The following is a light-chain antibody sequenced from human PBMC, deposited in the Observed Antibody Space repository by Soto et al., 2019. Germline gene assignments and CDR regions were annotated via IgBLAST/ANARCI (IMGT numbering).Light chain of an antibody. J-gene: IGKJ1*01. V-gene: IGKV1-39*01. Sequence: DIQITQSPSSLSASVGDRVTVTCRSSQSISSYLNWYQQKPGKAPKLLIYAASSLQSGVPSRFSGSGSGTDFTLTISSLQPEDFATYYCQQSYSTPWTFGQETKVDIK. CDR1: QSISSY. CDR3: QQSYSTPWT. CDR2: AAS.